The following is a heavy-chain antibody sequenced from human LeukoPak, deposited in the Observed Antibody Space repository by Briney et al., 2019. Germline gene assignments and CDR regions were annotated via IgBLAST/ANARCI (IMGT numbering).Heavy chain of an antibody. D-gene: IGHD2-15*01. Sequence: PGGSLRLSCEASGLRFSDYWMTWVRQALGKGLEWVANIKEDGREKYYVDSVKGRFTLSKDNAKNSVYLQMNSLGAEDTAVYYCARGWGEKGYCRGGTCNNPQFDYWGQGILVTVSS. CDR2: IKEDGREK. CDR1: GLRFSDYW. CDR3: ARGWGEKGYCRGGTCNNPQFDY. J-gene: IGHJ4*02. V-gene: IGHV3-7*01.